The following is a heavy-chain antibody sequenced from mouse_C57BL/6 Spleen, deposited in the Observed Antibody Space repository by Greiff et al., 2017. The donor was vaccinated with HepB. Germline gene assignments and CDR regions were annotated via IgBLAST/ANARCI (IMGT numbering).Heavy chain of an antibody. J-gene: IGHJ2*01. CDR2: IDPSDSYT. CDR3: ARDWSYYGSSYRFDY. D-gene: IGHD1-1*01. CDR1: GYTFTSYW. Sequence: VQLQQSGAELVMPGASVKLSCKASGYTFTSYWMHWVKQRPGQGLEWIGEIDPSDSYTNYNQKFKGKSTLTVDKSSSTAYMQLSSLTSEDSAVYYCARDWSYYGSSYRFDYWGQGTTRTVSS. V-gene: IGHV1-69*01.